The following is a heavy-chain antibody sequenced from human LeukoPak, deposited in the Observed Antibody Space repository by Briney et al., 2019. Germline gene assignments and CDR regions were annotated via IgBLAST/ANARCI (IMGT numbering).Heavy chain of an antibody. Sequence: VESLGLSCAASGFTFSSYAMSWVRQAPGKGLEWVSAISGSGGSTYYADSVKGRFTISRDNSKNTLYLQMNSLRAEDTAVYYCAKDRWLRLFDYWGQGTLVTVSS. CDR2: ISGSGGST. D-gene: IGHD5-12*01. CDR1: GFTFSSYA. V-gene: IGHV3-23*01. J-gene: IGHJ4*01. CDR3: AKDRWLRLFDY.